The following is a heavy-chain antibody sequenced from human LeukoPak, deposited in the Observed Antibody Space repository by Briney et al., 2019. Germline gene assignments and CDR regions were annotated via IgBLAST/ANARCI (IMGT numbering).Heavy chain of an antibody. Sequence: HSGGSLRLSCAASGFTFRNYVIHWVRQAPGKGLDWVAHIKEDGTRKYYVDSVRGRFTISRDNAKNSLFLQMNSLRVEDTAVFYCVAWGGLVVWGQGTLVTVSS. V-gene: IGHV3-7*01. J-gene: IGHJ4*02. D-gene: IGHD3-16*01. CDR2: IKEDGTRK. CDR3: VAWGGLVV. CDR1: GFTFRNYV.